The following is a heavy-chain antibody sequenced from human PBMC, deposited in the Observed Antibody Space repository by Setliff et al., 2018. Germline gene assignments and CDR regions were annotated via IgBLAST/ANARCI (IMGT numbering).Heavy chain of an antibody. CDR2: VYSDGET. CDR1: GGSFDSGTHY. J-gene: IGHJ4*02. CDR3: ARERQGGFLEWSPFDS. Sequence: SETLSLTCTVTGGSFDSGTHYWTWIRQPAGKGLQWIGRVYSDGETDYSPSLKSRVTISVDKSNNQFSLNLKSMTAADTALYFCARERQGGFLEWSPFDSWGQGILVTVPQ. D-gene: IGHD3-3*01. V-gene: IGHV4-61*02.